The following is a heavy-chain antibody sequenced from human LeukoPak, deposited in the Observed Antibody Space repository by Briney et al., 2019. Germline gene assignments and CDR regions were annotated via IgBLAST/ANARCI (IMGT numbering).Heavy chain of an antibody. CDR3: ARDPGGMDV. Sequence: SETLSHTCTVSGGSVSSGSYYWSWIRQPPGKGLEWIGYIYYSGSTNYNPSLKSRVTISVDTSKNQFSLKLSSVTAADTAVYYCARDPGGMDVWGQGTTVTVSS. V-gene: IGHV4-61*01. CDR1: GGSVSSGSYY. CDR2: IYYSGST. J-gene: IGHJ6*02.